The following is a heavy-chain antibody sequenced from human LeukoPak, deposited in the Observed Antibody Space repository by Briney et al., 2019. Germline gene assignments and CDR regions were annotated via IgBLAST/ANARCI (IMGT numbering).Heavy chain of an antibody. Sequence: ASVKVSCKVSGYILTELSMHWVRQAPGKGLEWMGGFDPEDGETIYSQKFQGRVTMPEDTSTDTAYMELSSLRSEDTAVYYCAASGGYDLGVALDIWGQGTMVTVSS. CDR2: FDPEDGET. CDR1: GYILTELS. CDR3: AASGGYDLGVALDI. D-gene: IGHD5-12*01. J-gene: IGHJ3*02. V-gene: IGHV1-24*01.